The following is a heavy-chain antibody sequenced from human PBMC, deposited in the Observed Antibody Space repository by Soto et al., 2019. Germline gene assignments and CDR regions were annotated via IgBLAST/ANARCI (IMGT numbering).Heavy chain of an antibody. V-gene: IGHV3-7*01. CDR2: IKQGGIEK. CDR3: LVTTSAFDI. CDR1: GFTLSNFW. J-gene: IGHJ3*02. D-gene: IGHD4-17*01. Sequence: EVQLVESGGDLAQPGGSLRLSCAASGFTLSNFWVNWVRQAPGKGLEWVANIKQGGIEKNYVDSVKGRFTISRDDTKNSLFLQMYNLVAEDTAVYYCLVTTSAFDIWGRGTTVTVSS.